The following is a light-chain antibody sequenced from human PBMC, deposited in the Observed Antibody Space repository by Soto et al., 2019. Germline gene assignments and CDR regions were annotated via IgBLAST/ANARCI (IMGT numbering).Light chain of an antibody. CDR1: SSNIGSNT. Sequence: QSALTQPPSASRTPGQRVTISCSGSSSNIGSNTVNWYQQLPGTAPKLLIYTNDQRPSGVPDRFSGSRSGTSASLAISGLQFEDEADYHCSSWDDNLDAVVFGAGTKVTVL. V-gene: IGLV1-44*01. J-gene: IGLJ1*01. CDR3: SSWDDNLDAVV. CDR2: TND.